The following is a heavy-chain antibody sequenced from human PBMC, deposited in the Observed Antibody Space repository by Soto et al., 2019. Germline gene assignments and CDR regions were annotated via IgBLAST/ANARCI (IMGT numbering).Heavy chain of an antibody. CDR2: IYYSGST. CDR3: ARLRFLEWLPYDAFDI. V-gene: IGHV4-61*01. D-gene: IGHD3-3*01. CDR1: GGSVSSGSYY. J-gene: IGHJ3*02. Sequence: SETLSLTCTVSGGSVSSGSYYWSWIRQPPGKGLEWIGYIYYSGSTNYNPSLKSRVTISVDTSKNQFSLKLSSVTAADTAVYYCARLRFLEWLPYDAFDIWGQGTMVTVSS.